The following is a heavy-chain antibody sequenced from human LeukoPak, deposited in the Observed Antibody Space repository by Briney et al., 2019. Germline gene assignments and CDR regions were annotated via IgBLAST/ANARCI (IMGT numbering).Heavy chain of an antibody. D-gene: IGHD5-18*01. J-gene: IGHJ4*02. Sequence: ASVKVSCKASGYTFTSYAMHWVRQAPGQRLEWMGWINAGNGNTKYSQKFQGRVTITRDTSASTAYMELSSLRSEDTAVCYRARDPYTWIQLWLPYWGQGTLVTVSS. V-gene: IGHV1-3*01. CDR3: ARDPYTWIQLWLPY. CDR1: GYTFTSYA. CDR2: INAGNGNT.